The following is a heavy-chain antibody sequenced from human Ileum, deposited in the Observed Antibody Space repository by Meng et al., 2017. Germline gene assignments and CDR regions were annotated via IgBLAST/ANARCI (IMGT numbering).Heavy chain of an antibody. Sequence: PLAESCPGLVRPPETLSLICAVSGGSVSSSGYQWGWIRQPPGKGLEWIGYASTNYNPSLKSRVTISVDTSKNQFSLKLTSVTAADTAVYYCARDHWGSLDYWGQGVLVTVSS. V-gene: IGHV4-61*08. CDR2: AST. J-gene: IGHJ4*02. CDR3: ARDHWGSLDY. CDR1: GGSVSSSGYQ. D-gene: IGHD7-27*01.